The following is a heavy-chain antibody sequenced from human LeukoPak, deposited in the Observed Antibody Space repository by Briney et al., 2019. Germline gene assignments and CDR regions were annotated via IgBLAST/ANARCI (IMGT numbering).Heavy chain of an antibody. CDR2: INHSGST. D-gene: IGHD2-2*01. V-gene: IGHV4-34*01. CDR1: GGSFSGYY. CDR3: CVSSSSSKGSFDY. J-gene: IGHJ4*02. Sequence: SETLSLTCAVSGGSFSGYYWSWIRQPPGKGLEWIGEINHSGSTNYNPSLKSRVTISVDTSKNQFSLKLSSVTAADTAVYYCCVSSSSSKGSFDYWGQGTLVTVSS.